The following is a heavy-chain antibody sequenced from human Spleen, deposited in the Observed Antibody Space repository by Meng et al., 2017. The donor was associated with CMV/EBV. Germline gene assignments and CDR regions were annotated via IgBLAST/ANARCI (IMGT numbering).Heavy chain of an antibody. Sequence: ASVKVSCKVSGYTLTELSMHWVRQAPGRGLEWIGWISPYDGPNYARNLRGRVTLTTDTSTTTAYMELRSLRSDDTAVYYCARDLEYCGSTSCFEDCFDPWGQGTLVTVSS. V-gene: IGHV1-18*01. CDR3: ARDLEYCGSTSCFEDCFDP. CDR1: GYTLTELS. CDR2: ISPYDGP. D-gene: IGHD2-2*01. J-gene: IGHJ5*02.